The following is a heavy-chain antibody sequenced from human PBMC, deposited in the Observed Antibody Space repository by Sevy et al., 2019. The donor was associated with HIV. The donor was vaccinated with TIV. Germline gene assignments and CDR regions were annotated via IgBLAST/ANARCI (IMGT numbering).Heavy chain of an antibody. CDR1: GFIFRSYA. Sequence: GGSLRLSCAASGFIFRSYAMSWVRQAPGKGLEWVSGISGSGGSTYYADSVKGRFTISRDNAKNSLYLQMNSLRAEDTAVYYCAREMSSSRGDLDYWGQGTLVTVSS. CDR2: ISGSGGST. D-gene: IGHD6-19*01. J-gene: IGHJ4*02. CDR3: AREMSSSRGDLDY. V-gene: IGHV3-23*01.